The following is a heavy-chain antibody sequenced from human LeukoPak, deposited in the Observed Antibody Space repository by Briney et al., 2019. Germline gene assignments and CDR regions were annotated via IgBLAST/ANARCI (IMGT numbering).Heavy chain of an antibody. J-gene: IGHJ4*02. CDR1: GVSFSDYY. Sequence: PSETLSLTCAVYGVSFSDYYWSWIRQPPGKGLEWIGEINHTGTTNYNPSLKSRVTISVDTSKNQFSLKLKSVTAADTAVYYCARFYHDVSGYYGFDYWAQGTLVTVSS. CDR2: INHTGTT. CDR3: ARFYHDVSGYYGFDY. D-gene: IGHD3-22*01. V-gene: IGHV4-34*01.